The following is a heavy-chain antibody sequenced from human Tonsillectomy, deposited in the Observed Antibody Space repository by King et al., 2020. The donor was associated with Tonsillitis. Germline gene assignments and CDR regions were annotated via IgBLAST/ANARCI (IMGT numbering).Heavy chain of an antibody. V-gene: IGHV4-59*01. Sequence: QLQESGPGLVKPSETLSLTCNVSGDSISSYYWSWIRQSPGKGLEWIGYVYYSGNTNYNPSLKSRVTISAHTSKNQFSLKMSSVTAADTAVYYCARARFGYYFDYWGQGTLVTVSS. D-gene: IGHD3-10*01. CDR1: GDSISSYY. J-gene: IGHJ4*02. CDR3: ARARFGYYFDY. CDR2: VYYSGNT.